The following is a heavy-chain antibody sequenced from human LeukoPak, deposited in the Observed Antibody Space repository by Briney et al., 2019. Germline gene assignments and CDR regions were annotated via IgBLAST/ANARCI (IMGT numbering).Heavy chain of an antibody. CDR1: GYTFTSYG. J-gene: IGHJ6*02. CDR2: ISAYNGNT. D-gene: IGHD2-2*01. CDR3: AREVIVVVPAALRYYYYGMDV. V-gene: IGHV1-18*01. Sequence: ASVKVSSKASGYTFTSYGISWVRQAPGQGLEWMGWISAYNGNTNYAQKLQGRVTMTTDTSTSTAYMELRSLRSDDTAVYYCAREVIVVVPAALRYYYYGMDVWGQGTTVTVSS.